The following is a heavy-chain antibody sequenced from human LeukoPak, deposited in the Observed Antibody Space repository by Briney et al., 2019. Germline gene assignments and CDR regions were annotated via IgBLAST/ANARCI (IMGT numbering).Heavy chain of an antibody. J-gene: IGHJ6*03. CDR1: GGPINSYY. V-gene: IGHV4-59*01. CDR2: IHYSGST. CDR3: ARTTMVRGTYYMDV. D-gene: IGHD3-10*01. Sequence: SETLSLTCAVSGGPINSYYWSWIRQPPGKGLQWIGCIHYSGSTNYNPSLKSRVTISVDTSKNQFSLKLSSVTAADTAVYYCARTTMVRGTYYMDVWGKGTTVTISS.